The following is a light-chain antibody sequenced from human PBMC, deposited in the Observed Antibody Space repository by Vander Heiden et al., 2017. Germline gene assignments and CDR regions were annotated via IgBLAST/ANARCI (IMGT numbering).Light chain of an antibody. J-gene: IGLJ3*02. CDR2: GKN. V-gene: IGLV3-19*01. Sequence: VSLVLLQTVRITCRGDSPRKYSANWYQQKPGQAPVVVIYGKNNRPSGVPDRFSGSASGNTASLTITGAQAEDEAEYYCNSRDSSGNLWVFGGGTKVTVL. CDR1: SPRKYS. CDR3: NSRDSSGNLWV.